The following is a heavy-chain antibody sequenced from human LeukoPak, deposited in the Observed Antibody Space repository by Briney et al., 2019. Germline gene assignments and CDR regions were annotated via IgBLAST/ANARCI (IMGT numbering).Heavy chain of an antibody. V-gene: IGHV4-4*02. Sequence: SGTLSLTCAVSGGSISSSNWWSWVRQPPGKGLEWIGEIYHSGSTNYNPSLKSRVTISVDKSKNQFSLKLSSVTAADTAVYYCARDIVGVTRAFGYWGQGTLATVSS. J-gene: IGHJ4*02. CDR1: GGSISSSNW. D-gene: IGHD1-26*01. CDR3: ARDIVGVTRAFGY. CDR2: IYHSGST.